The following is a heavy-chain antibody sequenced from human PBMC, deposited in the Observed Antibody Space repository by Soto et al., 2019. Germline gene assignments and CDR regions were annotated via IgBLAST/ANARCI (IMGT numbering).Heavy chain of an antibody. J-gene: IGHJ4*02. CDR3: ARDPDTAMVFDY. Sequence: SETLSLTCTVSGGSISSYYWSWIRQSPGKGLEWIGYIHYSGSTKSNPSLKSRFTISVDTSRNQVSLKLSSVTAADSAVYYCARDPDTAMVFDYWGQGTLVTVSS. CDR1: GGSISSYY. V-gene: IGHV4-59*13. D-gene: IGHD5-18*01. CDR2: IHYSGST.